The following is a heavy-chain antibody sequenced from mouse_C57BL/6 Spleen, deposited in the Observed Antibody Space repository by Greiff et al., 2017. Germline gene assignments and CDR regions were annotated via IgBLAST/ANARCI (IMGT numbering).Heavy chain of an antibody. Sequence: QVQLQQSGPELVKPGASVKISCKASGYAFSSSWMNWVKQRPGKGLEWIGRIYPGDGDTNYNGKFKGKATLTAEKSSSTAYMQLSRLTSEDSAVYFCARTGTTVVDFDYWGQGTTLTVSS. V-gene: IGHV1-82*01. D-gene: IGHD1-1*01. CDR3: ARTGTTVVDFDY. CDR1: GYAFSSSW. J-gene: IGHJ2*01. CDR2: IYPGDGDT.